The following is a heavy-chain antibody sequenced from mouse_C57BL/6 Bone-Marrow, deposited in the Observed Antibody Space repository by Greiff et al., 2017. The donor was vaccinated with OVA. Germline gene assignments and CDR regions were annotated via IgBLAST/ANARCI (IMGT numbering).Heavy chain of an antibody. D-gene: IGHD1-1*01. CDR1: GYTFTSYW. CDR2: IHPNSGST. CDR3: ARGYGSSYFYYFDY. J-gene: IGHJ2*01. V-gene: IGHV1-64*01. Sequence: VQLQQPGAELVKPGASVKLSCKASGYTFTSYWMHWVKQRPGQGLEWIGMIHPNSGSTNYNEKFKSKATLTVDKSTSLAYMQLSSLTDEDSAVYYCARGYGSSYFYYFDYWGQGTTLTVSS.